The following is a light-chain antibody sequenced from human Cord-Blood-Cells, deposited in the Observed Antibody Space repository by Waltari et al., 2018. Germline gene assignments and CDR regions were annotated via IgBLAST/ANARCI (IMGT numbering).Light chain of an antibody. CDR3: QQYGSSPRT. V-gene: IGKV3-20*01. CDR2: GAS. CDR1: QSVSSSY. Sequence: EIVLTQSPATLSSSPGDRATLSCRASQSVSSSYLAWYQQKPGQAPRLLIHGASSRATGIPDRFSGSGSVTDFTLTISRLEPEDFAVYYCQQYGSSPRTFGQGTKVEIK. J-gene: IGKJ1*01.